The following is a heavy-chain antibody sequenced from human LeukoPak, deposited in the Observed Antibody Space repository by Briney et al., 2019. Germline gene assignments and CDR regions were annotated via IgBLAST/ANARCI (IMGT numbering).Heavy chain of an antibody. CDR1: GGSISSYY. D-gene: IGHD6-19*01. V-gene: IGHV4-4*07. CDR2: IYTSGST. J-gene: IGHJ5*02. Sequence: SSETLSLTCTVSGGSISSYYWSWIRQPAGKALEWIGRIYTSGSTNYNPSLKSRVTMSVDTSKNQFSLKLSSVTAADTAVYYYARAGYSSGWYAFDPWGQGTLVTVSS. CDR3: ARAGYSSGWYAFDP.